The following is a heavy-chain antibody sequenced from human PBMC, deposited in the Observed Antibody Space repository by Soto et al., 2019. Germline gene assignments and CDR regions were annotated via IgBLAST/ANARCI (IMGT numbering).Heavy chain of an antibody. J-gene: IGHJ6*02. CDR1: GGTFSSYA. CDR3: ARDSPIDYGMDV. Sequence: SVKVSCKASGGTFSSYAISWVRQAPGQGLEWMGGIIPIFGTANYAQKFQGRVTITADKSTSTAYMELSSLRSEDTAVYYCARDSPIDYGMDVWGQGTTVTVSS. D-gene: IGHD2-15*01. CDR2: IIPIFGTA. V-gene: IGHV1-69*06.